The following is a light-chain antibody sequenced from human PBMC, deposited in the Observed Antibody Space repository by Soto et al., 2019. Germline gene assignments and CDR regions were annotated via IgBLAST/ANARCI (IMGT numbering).Light chain of an antibody. J-gene: IGKJ2*01. Sequence: EIVITQSPATLSVSPGERATLSCRASQSVSSTLAWYQQKPGQDPRLLIYGASTRATGIPARFSGSGSGTAFTLTISSLQSEDFAVYYCQQYNNWHPVTFGQGTKLEIK. CDR1: QSVSST. V-gene: IGKV3-15*01. CDR3: QQYNNWHPVT. CDR2: GAS.